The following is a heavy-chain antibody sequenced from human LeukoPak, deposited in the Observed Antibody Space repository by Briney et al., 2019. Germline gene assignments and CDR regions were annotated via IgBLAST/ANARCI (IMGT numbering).Heavy chain of an antibody. CDR2: FHPEDGET. V-gene: IGHV1-24*01. J-gene: IGHJ6*03. CDR1: GYTVTELS. CDR3: ARDGNWNYVDYYYYYMDV. Sequence: ASVKVSCKVSGYTVTELSMHWVRQSPGKGLEWMGGFHPEDGETIYAQKFQGRVTMTEDTSTDTVYMELSSLRSEDTAVYYCARDGNWNYVDYYYYYMDVWGKGTTVTVSS. D-gene: IGHD1-7*01.